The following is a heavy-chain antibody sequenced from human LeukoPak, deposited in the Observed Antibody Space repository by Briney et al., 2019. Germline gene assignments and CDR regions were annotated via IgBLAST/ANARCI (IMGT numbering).Heavy chain of an antibody. Sequence: SETLSLTCTVSGYSISSGYYWSRIRRPPGKGLEWIGYIYYSGSTNYNPSLKSRVTISVDTSKNQFSLKLSSVTAADTAVYYCAGVGNWADYYYYYMDVWGKGTTVTVSS. CDR2: IYYSGST. CDR3: AGVGNWADYYYYYMDV. D-gene: IGHD4-23*01. V-gene: IGHV4-61*01. CDR1: GYSISSGYY. J-gene: IGHJ6*03.